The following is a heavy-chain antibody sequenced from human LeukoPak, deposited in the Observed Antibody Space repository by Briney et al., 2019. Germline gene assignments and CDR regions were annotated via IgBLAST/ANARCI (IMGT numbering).Heavy chain of an antibody. J-gene: IGHJ4*02. V-gene: IGHV1-2*02. Sequence: GASVKVSCKASGYTFTGYYMHWVRQAPGLELEWMGWINPNSGDTNYAQKFQGRATMTRDTSINTVYMEVSSLRSDDTAMYYCARDRGSSWYGGVDYWGQGTLVTVSA. CDR1: GYTFTGYY. CDR3: ARDRGSSWYGGVDY. D-gene: IGHD6-13*01. CDR2: INPNSGDT.